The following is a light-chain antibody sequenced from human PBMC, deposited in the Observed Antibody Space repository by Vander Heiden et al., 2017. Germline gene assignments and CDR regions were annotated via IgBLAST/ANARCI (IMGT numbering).Light chain of an antibody. V-gene: IGLV2-23*02. CDR3: CSYGGSTTPVV. J-gene: IGLJ2*01. CDR1: TSDVGSSNL. CDR2: EVT. Sequence: QPALTQPASVSGSPGQSITISCTGTTSDVGSSNLFSWYQQHPGRAPKLVIYEVTKRPSGVSNRFSGSKSGNTASLTISGLQADDEADYYCCSYGGSTTPVVFGGGTKLTVL.